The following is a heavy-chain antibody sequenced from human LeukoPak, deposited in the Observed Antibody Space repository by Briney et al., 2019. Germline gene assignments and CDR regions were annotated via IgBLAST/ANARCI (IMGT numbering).Heavy chain of an antibody. CDR1: GGTFSSYA. J-gene: IGHJ4*02. Sequence: VASVKVSCKASGGTFSSYAISWVRQAPGQGLEWMGGIIPILGKANYAEKFEGRVTITADDSTSTAYMELSSLKSEDTAVYYCARDRRLLPMVLDYWGQGTLVTVSS. V-gene: IGHV1-69*13. CDR3: ARDRRLLPMVLDY. D-gene: IGHD1-26*01. CDR2: IIPILGKA.